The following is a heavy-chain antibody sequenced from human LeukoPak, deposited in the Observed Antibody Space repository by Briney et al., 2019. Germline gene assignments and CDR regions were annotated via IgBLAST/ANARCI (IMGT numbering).Heavy chain of an antibody. Sequence: GGSLRLSCAASGFTFSRYWMTWVRQAPGKGLEWVSNIKHDGSEKYYVDSVKGRFTISRDNAKNSLSLQMNSLRAEDTAVYYCAREVWYYFDYWGQGTLVTVSS. V-gene: IGHV3-7*01. CDR3: AREVWYYFDY. CDR1: GFTFSRYW. CDR2: IKHDGSEK. D-gene: IGHD2-8*02. J-gene: IGHJ4*02.